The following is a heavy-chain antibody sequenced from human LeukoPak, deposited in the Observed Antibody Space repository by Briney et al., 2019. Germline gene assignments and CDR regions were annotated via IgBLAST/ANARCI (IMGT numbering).Heavy chain of an antibody. CDR2: IYYSGST. Sequence: SETLSLTCTVSGGSISSGGYYWSWIRQHPGKGLEWIGYIYYSGSTYYNPSLKSRVTISVDTSKNQFPLKLSSVTAADTAVYYCATGSSITMVRGVTFDYWGQGTLVTVSS. J-gene: IGHJ4*02. D-gene: IGHD3-10*01. CDR1: GGSISSGGYY. V-gene: IGHV4-31*03. CDR3: ATGSSITMVRGVTFDY.